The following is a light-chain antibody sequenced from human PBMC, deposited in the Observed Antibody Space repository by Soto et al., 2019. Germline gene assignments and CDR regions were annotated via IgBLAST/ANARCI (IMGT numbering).Light chain of an antibody. Sequence: EIVLTQSPGTLSLSPEERAILSCRASQSIGSSYLAWYQQKPGQAPRLLIYGASTMATGIPDRFSGSGSGTDFTLTINRVAPEDFAVYYCQQYDSLPITFGQGTRLEIK. CDR2: GAS. J-gene: IGKJ5*01. CDR3: QQYDSLPIT. V-gene: IGKV3-20*01. CDR1: QSIGSSY.